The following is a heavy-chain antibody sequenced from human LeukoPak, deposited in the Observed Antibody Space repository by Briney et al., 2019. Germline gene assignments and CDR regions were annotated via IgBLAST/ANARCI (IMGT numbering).Heavy chain of an antibody. CDR3: ARGDELRYFDWLSNFDY. V-gene: IGHV3-7*01. J-gene: IGHJ4*02. D-gene: IGHD3-9*01. CDR2: IKQDGSEK. Sequence: GGSLRLSCAGSGFTVSSSWMSWVRQAPGKGLEWVANIKQDGSEKYYVDSVKGRFTISRDNAKNSLYLQMNSLRAEDTAVYYCARGDELRYFDWLSNFDYWGQGTLVTVSS. CDR1: GFTVSSSW.